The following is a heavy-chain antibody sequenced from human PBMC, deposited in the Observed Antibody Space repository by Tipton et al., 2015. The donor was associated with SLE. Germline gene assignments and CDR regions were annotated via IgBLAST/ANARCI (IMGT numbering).Heavy chain of an antibody. CDR2: ISSSSSYI. D-gene: IGHD4-23*01. CDR1: GFTFSSYS. Sequence: QLVQSGGGVVQPGGSLRLSCAASGFTFSSYSMNWVRQAPGKGLEWVSSISSSSSYIYYADSVKGRFTISRDNAKNSLYLQMNSLRAEDTAVYYCVSVGGNWYFDYWGQGTLVTVSS. V-gene: IGHV3-21*01. J-gene: IGHJ4*02. CDR3: VSVGGNWYFDY.